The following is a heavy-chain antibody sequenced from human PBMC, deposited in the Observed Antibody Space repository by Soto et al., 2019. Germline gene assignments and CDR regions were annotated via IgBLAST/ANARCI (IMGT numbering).Heavy chain of an antibody. D-gene: IGHD3-3*01. CDR1: GGSFSGYY. V-gene: IGHV4-34*01. Sequence: TLSLTCAVYGGSFSGYYWSWIRQPPGKGLEWIGEINHSGSTNYNPSLKSRVTISVDTSKNQFSLKLSSVTAADTAVYYCARIPLRVFWSGYKAYYFDYWGQGTLVTVSS. CDR3: ARIPLRVFWSGYKAYYFDY. J-gene: IGHJ4*02. CDR2: INHSGST.